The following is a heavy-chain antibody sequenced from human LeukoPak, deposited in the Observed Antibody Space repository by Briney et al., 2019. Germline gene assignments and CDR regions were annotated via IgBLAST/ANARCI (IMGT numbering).Heavy chain of an antibody. D-gene: IGHD3-22*01. Sequence: PGESLKISCKGSGYSFTSYWIGWVRQMPGKGLEWMGIIYPGDSDTRYSPSFQGQVTISADKSISTAYLQWSSLKASDTAMYYCARANYDSNGLGGDFDYWGQGTLVTVSS. J-gene: IGHJ4*02. CDR2: IYPGDSDT. CDR3: ARANYDSNGLGGDFDY. CDR1: GYSFTSYW. V-gene: IGHV5-51*01.